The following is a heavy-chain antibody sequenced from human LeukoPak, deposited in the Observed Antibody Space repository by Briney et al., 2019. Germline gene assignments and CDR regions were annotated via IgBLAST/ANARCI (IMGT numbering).Heavy chain of an antibody. J-gene: IGHJ3*02. CDR3: ARSLYDSWTGYHHGSDI. V-gene: IGHV3-7*01. D-gene: IGHD3-3*01. CDR2: IKEDGSEK. CDR1: GFIFTDYW. Sequence: GGSLRLSCAASGFIFTDYWMYWVRQAPGKGLAWVANIKEDGSEKYYVDSVKGRFTISRDNAKISLFLEMKSLRAEDTAVYYCARSLYDSWTGYHHGSDIWGQGTMVTVSS.